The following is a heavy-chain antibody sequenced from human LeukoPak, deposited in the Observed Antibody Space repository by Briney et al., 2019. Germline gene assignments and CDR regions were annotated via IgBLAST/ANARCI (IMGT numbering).Heavy chain of an antibody. CDR2: IYYSGST. V-gene: IGHV4-59*01. Sequence: PSETLSLTCTVSGGSISSYYWSWIRQPPGKGLEWIGYIYYSGSTNYNPSLKSRVTISVDTSKNQFSLKLSSVTAADTAVYYCASLVGATSNYWGQGTLVTVSS. CDR3: ASLVGATSNY. J-gene: IGHJ4*02. D-gene: IGHD1-26*01. CDR1: GGSISSYY.